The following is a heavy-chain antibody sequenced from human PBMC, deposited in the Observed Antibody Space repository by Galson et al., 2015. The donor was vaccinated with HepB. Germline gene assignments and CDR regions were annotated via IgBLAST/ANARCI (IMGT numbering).Heavy chain of an antibody. CDR3: ARDNREYCGGDCYFDY. V-gene: IGHV3-30-3*01. Sequence: SLRLSCAASGFTFSSYAMHWVRQAPGKGLEWVAVISYDGSNKYYADSVKGRFTISRDKSKNTLYLQMNSLRAEDTAVYYCARDNREYCGGDCYFDYWGQGTLVTVSS. CDR1: GFTFSSYA. D-gene: IGHD2-21*02. CDR2: ISYDGSNK. J-gene: IGHJ4*02.